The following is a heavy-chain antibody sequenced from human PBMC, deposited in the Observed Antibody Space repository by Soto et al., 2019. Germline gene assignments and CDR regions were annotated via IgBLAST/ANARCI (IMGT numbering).Heavy chain of an antibody. CDR1: EDSVSSNNAA. Sequence: SQTLSLTCAISEDSVSSNNAAWNWVRQSPSRGLEWLGRTYYRSQWYSDYAVSVKSRMTINADTSKNLFSLHLNSVTPEDTAAYYCARERTGGYDFFDYWGQGTLVTVSS. CDR2: TYYRSQWYS. V-gene: IGHV6-1*01. CDR3: ARERTGGYDFFDY. D-gene: IGHD5-12*01. J-gene: IGHJ4*02.